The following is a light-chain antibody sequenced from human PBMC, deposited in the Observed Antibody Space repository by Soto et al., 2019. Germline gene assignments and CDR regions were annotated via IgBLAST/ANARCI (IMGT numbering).Light chain of an antibody. CDR3: SSYTISNTYV. J-gene: IGLJ1*01. Sequence: QSALTQPPSVSGSPGQSVTISCTGPSSDFGTYNGISWYQPPPGTAPKLMIYDVSNRPSGVPDRFSGSKSGNTASLTISGLQAEDEGDYYCSSYTISNTYVFGTGTKVTVL. CDR2: DVS. CDR1: SSDFGTYNG. V-gene: IGLV2-18*02.